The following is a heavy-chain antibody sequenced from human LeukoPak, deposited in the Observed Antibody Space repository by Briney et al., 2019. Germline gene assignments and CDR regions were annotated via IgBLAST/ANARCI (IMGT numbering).Heavy chain of an antibody. CDR2: IYYSGST. V-gene: IGHV4-39*01. J-gene: IGHJ3*02. CDR3: ARPFRYSGSPDAFDI. D-gene: IGHD1-26*01. Sequence: SETLSLTCTVSGGSISSSNYYWGWIRQPPGKGLEWIGSIYYSGSTYYNPSLKSRVTISVDTSKNQFSLKLSSVTAADTAVYYCARPFRYSGSPDAFDIWGQGTMVTVSS. CDR1: GGSISSSNYY.